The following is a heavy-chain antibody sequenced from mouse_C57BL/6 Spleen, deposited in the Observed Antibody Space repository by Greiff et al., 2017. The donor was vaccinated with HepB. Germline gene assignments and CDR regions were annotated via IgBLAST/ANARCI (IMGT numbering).Heavy chain of an antibody. Sequence: EVMLVESGGGLVKPGGSLKLSCAASGFTFSSYAMSWVRQTPEKRLEWVATISDGGSYTYYPDNVKGRFTISRDNAKNNLYLQMSHLKSEDTAMYYCARDQDHYYAMDDWGQGSSVTVSS. CDR2: ISDGGSYT. CDR1: GFTFSSYA. CDR3: ARDQDHYYAMDD. V-gene: IGHV5-4*01. J-gene: IGHJ4*01.